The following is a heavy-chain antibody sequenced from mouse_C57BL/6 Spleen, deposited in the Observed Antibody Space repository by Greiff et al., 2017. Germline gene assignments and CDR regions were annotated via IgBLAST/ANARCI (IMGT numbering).Heavy chain of an antibody. CDR3: ARGYYYGSSYDYFDY. CDR1: GYTFTSYW. D-gene: IGHD1-1*01. V-gene: IGHV1-69*01. J-gene: IGHJ2*01. CDR2: IDPSDSYT. Sequence: QVHVKQPGAELVMPGASVKLSCKASGYTFTSYWMHWVKQRPGQGLEWIGEIDPSDSYTNYNQKFKGKSTLTVDKSSSTAYMQLSSLTSEDSAVYYCARGYYYGSSYDYFDYWGQGTTLTVSS.